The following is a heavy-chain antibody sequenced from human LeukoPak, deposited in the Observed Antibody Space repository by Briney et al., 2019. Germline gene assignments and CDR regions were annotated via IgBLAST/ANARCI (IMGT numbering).Heavy chain of an antibody. CDR3: ASLRSYSPGGFDY. Sequence: VKVSCKDSGGTFSSYAISWVRQAPGQGLEWMGGIIPIFGTANYAQKFQGRVTITADKSTSTAYMELSSLRSEDTAVYYCASLRSYSPGGFDYWGQGTLVTVSS. CDR2: IIPIFGTA. J-gene: IGHJ4*02. CDR1: GGTFSSYA. V-gene: IGHV1-69*06. D-gene: IGHD1-26*01.